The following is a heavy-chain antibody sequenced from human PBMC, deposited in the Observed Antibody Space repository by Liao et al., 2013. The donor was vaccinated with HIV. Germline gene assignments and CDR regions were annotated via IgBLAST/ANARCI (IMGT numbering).Heavy chain of an antibody. V-gene: IGHV4-59*10. Sequence: QVQLQQWGARLLKPSETLSLTCAVYGGSFSGYYWSWIRRPAGKGLEWIGRIYASGSTNYNPSLKSRVTISVDTSKNQFSLKLSSVTAADTAVYYCARTDQYYDFWNGYENWFDPWGQGTLVTVSS. J-gene: IGHJ5*02. D-gene: IGHD3-3*01. CDR1: GGSFSGYY. CDR3: ARTDQYYDFWNGYENWFDP. CDR2: IYASGST.